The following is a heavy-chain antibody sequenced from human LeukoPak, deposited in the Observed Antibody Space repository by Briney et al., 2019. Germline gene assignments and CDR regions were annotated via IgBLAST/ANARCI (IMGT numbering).Heavy chain of an antibody. CDR1: GFTFNNAW. D-gene: IGHD6-19*01. CDR3: ARDQGWGSHFDR. CDR2: IFYSGST. V-gene: IGHV4-59*13. Sequence: GSLRLSCAASGFTFNNAWMSWIRQPPGKGLEWIGYIFYSGSTNYNPSLKSRVTISVDTSKNQFSLKLSSVTAADTAVYYCARDQGWGSHFDRWGQGTLVTVSS. J-gene: IGHJ4*02.